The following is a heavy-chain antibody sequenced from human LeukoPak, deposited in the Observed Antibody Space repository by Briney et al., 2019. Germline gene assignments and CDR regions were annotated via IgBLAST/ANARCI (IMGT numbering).Heavy chain of an antibody. D-gene: IGHD3-3*01. V-gene: IGHV3-30*02. J-gene: IGHJ4*02. CDR2: IRYDGSTK. CDR1: GFTFSSYE. CDR3: ANLLLSAYYYN. Sequence: GGSLRLSCAASGFTFSSYEMHWVRQAPGRGLEWVACIRYDGSTKYYADSVKGRFTISRDNSKNTLYLQMNSLRAEDTAVYYCANLLLSAYYYNWGQGTLVTVSS.